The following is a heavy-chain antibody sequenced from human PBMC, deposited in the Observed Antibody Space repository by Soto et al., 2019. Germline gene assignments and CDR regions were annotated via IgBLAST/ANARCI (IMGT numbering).Heavy chain of an antibody. CDR1: GCSISSGGYY. D-gene: IGHD3-3*01. V-gene: IGHV4-31*03. CDR2: IYYSGST. Sequence: SETLSLTCTVSGCSISSGGYYWCWIRQHPGKGLEWIGYIYYSGSTYYNPSLKSRVTISVDTSKNQFFLKLSSVTAAVTAVYYCARDAEYYDFRMDVWCQGTKVTVSS. J-gene: IGHJ6*02. CDR3: ARDAEYYDFRMDV.